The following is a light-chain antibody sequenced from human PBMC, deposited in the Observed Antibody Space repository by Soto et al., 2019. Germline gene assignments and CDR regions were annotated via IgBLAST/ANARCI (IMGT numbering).Light chain of an antibody. CDR1: SSDVGGSGL. Sequence: QSALTQPASVSGSPGQSITTSCTGTSSDVGGSGLVSWYQFHPGKAPKLLIFEGFKRPSGVSNRFSGSKSGSTASLTISGLQAEDEADYYCCSYAGRSTWDVVFGGGTQLTVL. CDR2: EGF. CDR3: CSYAGRSTWDVV. V-gene: IGLV2-23*01. J-gene: IGLJ2*01.